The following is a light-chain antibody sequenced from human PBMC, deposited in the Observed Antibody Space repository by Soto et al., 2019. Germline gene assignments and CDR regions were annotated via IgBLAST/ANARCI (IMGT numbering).Light chain of an antibody. Sequence: EIVMTQSPATLSVSPGERATLSCRASQSVSSSYLAWYQQKPGQAPRLLIYGASSRATGIPDRFSGSGSGIDFTLTISRLEPEDFAVYYCQQYGSSPTTFGQGTKV. CDR1: QSVSSSY. V-gene: IGKV3-20*01. CDR2: GAS. CDR3: QQYGSSPTT. J-gene: IGKJ1*01.